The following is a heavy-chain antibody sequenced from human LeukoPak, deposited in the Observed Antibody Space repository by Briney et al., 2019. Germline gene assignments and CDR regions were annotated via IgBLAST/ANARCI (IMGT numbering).Heavy chain of an antibody. D-gene: IGHD4-17*01. CDR2: IGRSSRTM. J-gene: IGHJ4*02. CDR1: RFIFSNYDYG. Sequence: PGGSLRLSCAASRFIFSNYDYGMNWVRQARGKGLEWVSYIGRSSRTMYYAESVKGRFTISRDDAKNSLYLQMNSLRAEDTAVYYCARDRVSMTTVTTDLDYCGQGTLVTVSS. CDR3: ARDRVSMTTVTTDLDY. V-gene: IGHV3-48*01.